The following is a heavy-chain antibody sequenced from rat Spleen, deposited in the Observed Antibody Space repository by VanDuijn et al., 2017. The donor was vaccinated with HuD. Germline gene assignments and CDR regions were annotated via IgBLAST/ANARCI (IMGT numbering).Heavy chain of an antibody. CDR2: ITYDGSNT. CDR3: ARLSYYYDGYFDY. J-gene: IGHJ2*01. Sequence: EVQLVESGGGLVQPGRSLKFSCAASGFTFSDYNMAWVRQAPKKGLEWVATITYDGSNTYYRDSVKGRFTISRDNAKSTLFLQMDSLRSEDTATYYCARLSYYYDGYFDYWGQGVMVTVSS. D-gene: IGHD1-12*03. V-gene: IGHV5-7*01. CDR1: GFTFSDYN.